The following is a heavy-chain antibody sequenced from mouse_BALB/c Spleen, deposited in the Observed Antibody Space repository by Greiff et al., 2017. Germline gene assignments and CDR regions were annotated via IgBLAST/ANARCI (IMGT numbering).Heavy chain of an antibody. J-gene: IGHJ1*01. CDR2: IYWDDDK. V-gene: IGHV8-12*01. CDR3: ARRGRYFDV. Sequence: QVTLKESGPGILQPSQTLSLTCSFSGFSLSTSGMGVSWIRQPSGKGLEWLAHIYWDDDKRYNPSLKSRLTISKDTSSNQVFLKITSVDTADTATYYCARRGRYFDVWGAGTTVTVSS. CDR1: GFSLSTSGMG.